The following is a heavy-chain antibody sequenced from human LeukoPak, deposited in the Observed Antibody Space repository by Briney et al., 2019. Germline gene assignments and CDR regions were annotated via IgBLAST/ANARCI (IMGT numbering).Heavy chain of an antibody. V-gene: IGHV3-23*01. J-gene: IGHJ4*02. D-gene: IGHD3-22*01. CDR2: ISGSGGST. Sequence: GGPLRLSCAASGFTFSSYAMSWVRQAPGKGLEWVSAISGSGGSTYYADSVKGRFTISRDNSKNTLYLQMNSLRAEDTAVYYCAKERVGYYYDSSGYPRVDYWGQGTLVTVSS. CDR3: AKERVGYYYDSSGYPRVDY. CDR1: GFTFSSYA.